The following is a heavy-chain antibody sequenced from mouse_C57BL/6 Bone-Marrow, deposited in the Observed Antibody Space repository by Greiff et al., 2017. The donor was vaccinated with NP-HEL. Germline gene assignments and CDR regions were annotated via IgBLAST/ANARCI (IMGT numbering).Heavy chain of an antibody. CDR3: ARDGGVVARNYAMDY. Sequence: DVKLVESGGGLVKPGGSLKLSCAASGFTFSSYAMSWVRQTPEKRQEWVATISDGGSYTYYPDNVKGRFTISRDNAKNNLYLQMSHLKSEDTAMYYCARDGGVVARNYAMDYWGQGTSVTVSS. J-gene: IGHJ4*01. CDR1: GFTFSSYA. CDR2: ISDGGSYT. D-gene: IGHD1-1*01. V-gene: IGHV5-4*01.